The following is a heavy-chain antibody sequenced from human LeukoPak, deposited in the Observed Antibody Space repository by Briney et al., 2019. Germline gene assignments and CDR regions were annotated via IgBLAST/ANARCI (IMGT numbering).Heavy chain of an antibody. CDR1: GYRFSSYW. V-gene: IGHV5-51*01. CDR3: ARHTTTWSLDP. CDR2: IYPGDSNT. J-gene: IGHJ5*02. Sequence: GESLKISCQGSGYRFSSYWIAWVRPMPGKGLEWMGIIYPGDSNTRYSPSFQGQVTISADKSISIAYLQWSSLKATDTAMYYCARHTTTWSLDPWGQGTLVTVSS. D-gene: IGHD1-1*01.